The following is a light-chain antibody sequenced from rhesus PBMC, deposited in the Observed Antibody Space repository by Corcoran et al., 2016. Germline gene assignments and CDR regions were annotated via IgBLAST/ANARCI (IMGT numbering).Light chain of an antibody. CDR3: LQGYSTPRT. V-gene: IGKV1-36*02. CDR2: AAS. J-gene: IGKJ1*01. CDR1: QGISDY. Sequence: DIQMTQSPSSLSASVGDRVTITCRASQGISDYSRWYQQNPGKARKRLIYAASSLERWVPSRFSGSGAGTEFTLTISSLQPEDFAAYYCLQGYSTPRTFGQGTKVEIK.